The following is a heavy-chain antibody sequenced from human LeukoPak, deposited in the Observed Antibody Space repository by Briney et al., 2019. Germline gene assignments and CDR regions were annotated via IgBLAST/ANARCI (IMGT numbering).Heavy chain of an antibody. CDR1: GYSISSGYY. CDR3: ARDKDSSGYDDAFDI. CDR2: IYHSGST. V-gene: IGHV4-38-2*02. J-gene: IGHJ3*02. D-gene: IGHD3-22*01. Sequence: SETLSLTCTVSGYSISSGYYWGWIRQPPGKGLEWIGSIYHSGSTYYNPSLKSRVTISVDTSKNQFSLKLSSVTAADTAVYYCARDKDSSGYDDAFDIWGQGTMVTVSS.